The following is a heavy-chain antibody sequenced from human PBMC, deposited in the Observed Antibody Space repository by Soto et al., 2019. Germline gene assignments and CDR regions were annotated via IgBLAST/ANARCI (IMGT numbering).Heavy chain of an antibody. Sequence: EVQLVESGGGLVKPGGSLRLSCAASGFTFSSYSMNWVRQAPGKGLEWVSSISSSSSYIYYADSVKGRFTISRDNAKNSLYLQMNSLRAEDTGVYYCARDLKGSITIFGVVITENAFDIWGQGTMVTVSS. CDR3: ARDLKGSITIFGVVITENAFDI. CDR2: ISSSSSYI. J-gene: IGHJ3*02. CDR1: GFTFSSYS. D-gene: IGHD3-3*01. V-gene: IGHV3-21*01.